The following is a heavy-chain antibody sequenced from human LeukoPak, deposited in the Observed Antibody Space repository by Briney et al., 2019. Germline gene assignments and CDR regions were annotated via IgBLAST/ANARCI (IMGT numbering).Heavy chain of an antibody. Sequence: GRSLRLSCAASGFSLTHYAMNWVRQAPGKGLEWVSDISGSGSTHYADSVKGRFTISRDNSKNTLYLQMNSLRAEDTAVYYCAKAGDYSYFDYWGQGTLVTVSS. D-gene: IGHD4-11*01. J-gene: IGHJ4*02. V-gene: IGHV3-23*01. CDR3: AKAGDYSYFDY. CDR2: ISGSGST. CDR1: GFSLTHYA.